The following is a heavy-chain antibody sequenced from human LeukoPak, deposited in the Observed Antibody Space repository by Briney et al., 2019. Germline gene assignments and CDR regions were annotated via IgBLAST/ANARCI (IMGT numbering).Heavy chain of an antibody. CDR1: GYTFTGYY. CDR2: INPNSGGT. CDR3: ARDASPFDY. J-gene: IGHJ4*02. Sequence: ASVKVSCKASGYTFTGYYIHWVRQAPGQGLEWMGWINPNSGGTNYEEKFQGRVTMTRDTSISTAYMELSRLRSDDTAVYYCARDASPFDYWGQGTLVTVSS. V-gene: IGHV1-2*02.